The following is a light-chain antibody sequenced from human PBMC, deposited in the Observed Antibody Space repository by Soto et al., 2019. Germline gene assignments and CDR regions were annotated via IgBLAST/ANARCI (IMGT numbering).Light chain of an antibody. CDR3: SSYTSSSTPYV. J-gene: IGLJ1*01. V-gene: IGLV2-14*01. CDR2: DVI. Sequence: QSALTQPASVSGSPGQSITISCTGTSSEVSGYNYVSWYQQHPGKAPKLMIYDVINRPSGVSNRFSGSKSGNTASLTISGLQAEDEADYYCSSYTSSSTPYVFGTGTKVTVL. CDR1: SSEVSGYNY.